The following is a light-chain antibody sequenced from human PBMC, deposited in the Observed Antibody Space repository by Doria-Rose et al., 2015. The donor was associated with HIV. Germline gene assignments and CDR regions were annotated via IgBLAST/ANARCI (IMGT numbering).Light chain of an antibody. J-gene: IGKJ1*01. Sequence: EIVLTQSPGTLSLSPGGRATLSCRASQSFSSTYLAWYQQKPGQAPSLLIYDGSTRATGIPDRFSASGSGTDFTLTINRLEPEDFALYYRHQYGTSWTFGQGTKVEI. V-gene: IGKV3-20*01. CDR3: HQYGTSWT. CDR2: DGS. CDR1: QSFSSTY.